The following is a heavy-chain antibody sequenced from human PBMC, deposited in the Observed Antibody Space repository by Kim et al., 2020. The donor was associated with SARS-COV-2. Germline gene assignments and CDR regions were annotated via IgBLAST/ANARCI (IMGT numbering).Heavy chain of an antibody. D-gene: IGHD3-3*01. V-gene: IGHV3-7*01. CDR1: GFTFSSYW. CDR2: IKQDGSEK. Sequence: GGSLRLSCAASGFTFSSYWMSWVRQAPGKGLEWVANIKQDGSEKYYVDSVKGRFTISRDNAKNSLYLQMNTLRAEDTAVYYCAAVSGGRVISVGYDFWYWGQGTLVTVSS. J-gene: IGHJ4*02. CDR3: AAVSGGRVISVGYDFWY.